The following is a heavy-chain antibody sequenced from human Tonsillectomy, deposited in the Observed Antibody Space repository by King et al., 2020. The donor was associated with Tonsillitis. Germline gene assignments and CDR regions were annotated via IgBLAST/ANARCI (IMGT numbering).Heavy chain of an antibody. V-gene: IGHV3-23*04. CDR3: PRDLTWGDGY. Sequence: VQLVQTGGGLVQPGGSLRLSCTASGFTFSSYEMSWVRQAPGKGLEWISTVTRGGDSAYYAASVRGRFTTSRDNSKNMVYLQMKSLSAEDTAVYYCPRDLTWGDGYWGQGTLVTVSS. CDR1: GFTFSSYE. CDR2: VTRGGDSA. J-gene: IGHJ4*02. D-gene: IGHD2-21*01.